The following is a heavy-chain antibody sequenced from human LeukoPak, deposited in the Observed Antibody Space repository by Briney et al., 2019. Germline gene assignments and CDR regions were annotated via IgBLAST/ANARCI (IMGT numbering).Heavy chain of an antibody. Sequence: PGGSLRLSCGASGITFSNYGMHWVRQAPGKGLEWVAFIRCDGNNKHYADSVKGRFTISRDNSKSTLYLQMNSLRPEDTAVYYCANGPHYNILTGYYKVRSHLDYWGQGTLVTVSS. CDR2: IRCDGNNK. CDR1: GITFSNYG. V-gene: IGHV3-30*02. D-gene: IGHD3-9*01. J-gene: IGHJ4*02. CDR3: ANGPHYNILTGYYKVRSHLDY.